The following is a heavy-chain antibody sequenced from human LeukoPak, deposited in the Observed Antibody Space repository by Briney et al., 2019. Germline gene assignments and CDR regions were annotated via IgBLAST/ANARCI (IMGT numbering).Heavy chain of an antibody. J-gene: IGHJ4*02. CDR1: GFKFTDYA. V-gene: IGHV3-23*01. D-gene: IGHD1-1*01. CDR2: IGGSGVTK. Sequence: GGSLRLSCAASGFKFTDYAMHWVRQAPGKGLEWVSTIGGSGVTKFYADSVKGRFSISRDNSKSTVYLQMNNLRADDTAVYYCVKKGQADDDGKPDWGQGTLVTVSS. CDR3: VKKGQADDDGKPD.